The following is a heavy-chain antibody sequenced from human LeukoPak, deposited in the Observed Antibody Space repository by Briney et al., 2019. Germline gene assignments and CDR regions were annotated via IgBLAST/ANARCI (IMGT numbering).Heavy chain of an antibody. CDR1: GGSISSYY. CDR2: IYYSGST. V-gene: IGHV4-59*08. D-gene: IGHD4-17*01. CDR3: ASLTTVTQGYFDS. Sequence: PSETLSLTCTVSGGSISSYYWSWIRQPPGKGLEWIGYIYYSGSTNYNPSLKSRLTISVDTSKNQFSLKLSSVTATDTAVYYCASLTTVTQGYFDSWGQGTLVTLSS. J-gene: IGHJ4*02.